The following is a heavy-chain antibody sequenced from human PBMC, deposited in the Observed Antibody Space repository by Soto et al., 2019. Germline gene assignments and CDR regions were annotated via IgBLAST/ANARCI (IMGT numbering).Heavy chain of an antibody. V-gene: IGHV3-23*01. D-gene: IGHD2-15*01. CDR1: GFTFSSYA. CDR2: ISGSGGST. Sequence: EVQLLESGGGLLQPGGSLRLSCAASGFTFSSYAMSWVRQAPGKGMEWVSAISGSGGSTYYADSVKGRFTISRDNAKNTLYLQMKCLGAEDTAVYYCAKAAAVVAATRGFGCFVSWGQGTLVTVSS. CDR3: AKAAAVVAATRGFGCFVS. J-gene: IGHJ5*01.